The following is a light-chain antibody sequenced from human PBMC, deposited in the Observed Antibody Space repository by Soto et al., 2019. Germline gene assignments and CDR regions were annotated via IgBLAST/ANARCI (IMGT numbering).Light chain of an antibody. CDR1: RSISNY. V-gene: IGKV1-39*01. J-gene: IGKJ1*01. Sequence: DIPMTQSPSSLSASVGDRVTISCRASRSISNYLNWYQQKSGKVPRLLIYAASRLQPVVPSRLSGTGTWTDFTLTISYLQAEDSATYYCQQGYGVPRFGPGTRVDLK. CDR2: AAS. CDR3: QQGYGVPR.